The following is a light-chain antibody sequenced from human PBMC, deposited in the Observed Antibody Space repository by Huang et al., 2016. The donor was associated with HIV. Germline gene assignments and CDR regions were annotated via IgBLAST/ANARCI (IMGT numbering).Light chain of an antibody. CDR1: QDISNL. CDR3: QHYDNLRT. J-gene: IGKJ1*01. V-gene: IGKV1-33*01. CDR2: DAS. Sequence: DIQMTQSPSSLSASVGDRVTITCQASQDISNLLNWYQQKPGKAPKPLIYDASNLETGVSSRFSGSGSGTDFTFTISSLQPEDIATYYCQHYDNLRTFGQGTKVEIK.